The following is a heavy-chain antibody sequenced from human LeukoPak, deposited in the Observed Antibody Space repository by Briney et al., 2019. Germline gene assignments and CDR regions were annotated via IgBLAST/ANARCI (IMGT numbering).Heavy chain of an antibody. J-gene: IGHJ4*02. CDR1: GGSISSSSYY. V-gene: IGHV4-61*02. Sequence: SETLSLTCTVSGGSISSSSYYWGWIRQPAGKGLEWIGRIHTSGSINYNPSLKSRVTMSSDTSKNQFSLKLSSVTAADTAVYYCARRAGAYSHPYDYWGQGTLVTVSS. CDR3: ARRAGAYSHPYDY. D-gene: IGHD4/OR15-4a*01. CDR2: IHTSGSI.